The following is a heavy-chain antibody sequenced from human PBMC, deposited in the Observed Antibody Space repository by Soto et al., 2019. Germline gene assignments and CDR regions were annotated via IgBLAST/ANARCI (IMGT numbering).Heavy chain of an antibody. D-gene: IGHD6-13*01. CDR1: GYTLTELS. CDR3: ATASGHHSISWGTDYYYGMDV. V-gene: IGHV1-24*01. J-gene: IGHJ6*02. Sequence: GASVKVSCKVSGYTLTELSMHWVRQAPGKGLEWMGGFDPEDGETIYAQKFQGRVTMTEDTSTDTAYMELSSLRSEDTAVYYCATASGHHSISWGTDYYYGMDVWGQGTTVTVSS. CDR2: FDPEDGET.